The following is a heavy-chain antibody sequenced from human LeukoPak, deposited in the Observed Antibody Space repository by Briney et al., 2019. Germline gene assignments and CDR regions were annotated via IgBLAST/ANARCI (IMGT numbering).Heavy chain of an antibody. D-gene: IGHD6-13*01. Sequence: PGGSLRLSCAVSGFTFSSYAMSWVRQAPGKGLEWVSAISGSGGSTYYADSVKGRFTISRDNSKSTLHLQMNSLRDEDTALYYCARPEYSNSLYDFYYCGQGTLVTVSS. CDR3: ARPEYSNSLYDFYY. CDR2: ISGSGGST. J-gene: IGHJ4*02. CDR1: GFTFSSYA. V-gene: IGHV3-23*01.